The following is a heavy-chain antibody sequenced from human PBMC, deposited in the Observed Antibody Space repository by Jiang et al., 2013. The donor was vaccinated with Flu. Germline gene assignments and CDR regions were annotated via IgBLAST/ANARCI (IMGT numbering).Heavy chain of an antibody. J-gene: IGHJ4*02. CDR1: GYTFTGYY. Sequence: GYTFTGYYMHWVRQAPGQGLEWMGWINPNSGGTNYAQKFQGRVTMTRDTSISTAYMELSRLRSDDTAVYYCARALRYSSGWYLGYWGQGTLVTVSS. V-gene: IGHV1-2*02. CDR2: INPNSGGT. D-gene: IGHD6-19*01. CDR3: ARALRYSSGWYLGY.